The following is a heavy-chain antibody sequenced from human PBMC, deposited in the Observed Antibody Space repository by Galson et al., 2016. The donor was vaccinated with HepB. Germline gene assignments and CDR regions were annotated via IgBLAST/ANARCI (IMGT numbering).Heavy chain of an antibody. CDR2: INHSGST. V-gene: IGHV4-34*01. Sequence: LSLTCGVFGGSLSDNYWNWTRQTPGKELEWIAEINHSGSTNYNPSLRSRVRISVDTAKNQVSLKLSSVTAADTAIYYCARCLRGRGGPEGLLDPWGQGILVTGSS. CDR1: GGSLSDNY. CDR3: ARCLRGRGGPEGLLDP. D-gene: IGHD3-10*01. J-gene: IGHJ5*02.